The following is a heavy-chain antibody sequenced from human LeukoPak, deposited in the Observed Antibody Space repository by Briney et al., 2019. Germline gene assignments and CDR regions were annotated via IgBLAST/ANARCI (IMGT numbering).Heavy chain of an antibody. V-gene: IGHV3-74*01. CDR2: ISSDGSDT. CDR3: ARGSYSLGGFDY. D-gene: IGHD6-13*01. CDR1: GFTFSSYW. J-gene: IGHJ4*02. Sequence: PGGSLRLSCAASGFTFSSYWMHWVRQAPGKGLVWVSRISSDGSDTNYADSEKGRFTISRDNAKNTLYLPMNSLRAEDTAVYYCARGSYSLGGFDYWGQGTLVTVSS.